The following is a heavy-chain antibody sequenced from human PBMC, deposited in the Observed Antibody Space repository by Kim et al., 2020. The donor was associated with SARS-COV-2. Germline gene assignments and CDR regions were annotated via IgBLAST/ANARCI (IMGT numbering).Heavy chain of an antibody. CDR2: ISAYNGNT. J-gene: IGHJ4*02. D-gene: IGHD3-9*01. CDR3: ARIYYDILTGYSYYFDY. Sequence: ASVKVSCKASGYTFTSYGISWVRQAPGQGLEWMGWISAYNGNTNYAQKIQGRVTMTTDTSTSTAYMELRSLRSYDTAVYYCARIYYDILTGYSYYFDYWGQGTLVTVSS. CDR1: GYTFTSYG. V-gene: IGHV1-18*01.